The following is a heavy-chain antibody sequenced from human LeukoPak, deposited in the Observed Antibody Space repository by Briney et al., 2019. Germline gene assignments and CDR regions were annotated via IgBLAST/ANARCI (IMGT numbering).Heavy chain of an antibody. CDR1: GGTFSSYA. J-gene: IGHJ6*03. V-gene: IGHV1-69*13. Sequence: SVRVSCKASGGTFSSYAISWVRQAPGQGLEWMGGIIPIFGTTNYAQKFQGRVTIIADESTSTVYMELSSLRSEDTAVYYCARDRGYSYAKKSSEYYYMDVWGKGTTVTISS. CDR2: IIPIFGTT. CDR3: ARDRGYSYAKKSSEYYYMDV. D-gene: IGHD5-18*01.